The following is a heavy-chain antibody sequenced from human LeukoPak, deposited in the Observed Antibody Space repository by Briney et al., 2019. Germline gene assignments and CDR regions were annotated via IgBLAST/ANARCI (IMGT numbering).Heavy chain of an antibody. CDR2: ISAYNGYT. V-gene: IGHV1-18*01. D-gene: IGHD3-16*01. Sequence: ASVKVSCKASGYTFTSYGISWVRQAPGQGLEWMGWISAYNGYTNYAQKLQGRVTITTDTSTSTAYMELRSLRSDDTAVYYCARAPGRPLLRRAAFDIWGQGTMVTVSS. J-gene: IGHJ3*02. CDR1: GYTFTSYG. CDR3: ARAPGRPLLRRAAFDI.